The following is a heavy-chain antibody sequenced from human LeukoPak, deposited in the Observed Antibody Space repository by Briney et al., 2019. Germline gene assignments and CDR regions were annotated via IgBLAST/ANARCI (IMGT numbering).Heavy chain of an antibody. Sequence: GGSLRLSCAASGFTLSSYSMNWVRQAPGKGLEWVANIKQDGSEKYYVDSVKGRFTISRDNAKNSLYLQMNSLRAEDTAVYYCASSTTVTPGAWFDPWGQGTLVTVSS. J-gene: IGHJ5*02. D-gene: IGHD4-17*01. CDR2: IKQDGSEK. V-gene: IGHV3-7*01. CDR3: ASSTTVTPGAWFDP. CDR1: GFTLSSYS.